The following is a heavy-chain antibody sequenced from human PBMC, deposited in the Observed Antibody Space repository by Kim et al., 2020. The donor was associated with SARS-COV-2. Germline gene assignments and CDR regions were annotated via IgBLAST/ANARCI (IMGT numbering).Heavy chain of an antibody. D-gene: IGHD2-2*02. CDR3: ARIGGQLLYDY. V-gene: IGHV4-4*02. CDR2: T. J-gene: IGHJ4*02. Sequence: TNYTPSLKSRVTISVDKAKNQFSLKLSSVTAADTAVYYCARIGGQLLYDYWGQGTLVTVSS.